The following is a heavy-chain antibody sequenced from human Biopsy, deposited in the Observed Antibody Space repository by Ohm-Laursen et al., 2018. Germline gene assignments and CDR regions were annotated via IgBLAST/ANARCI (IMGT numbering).Heavy chain of an antibody. J-gene: IGHJ6*02. CDR2: IYYSGST. CDR3: ARATNSTGWPYYYFYGMDV. Sequence: SDTLSLTCTVSGVSINGGRNYWSWIRQTPGKGLEWIGYIYYSGSTNYNPSLKSRVTISVDTSKNQFSLRLNSVTAADTAVYYCARATNSTGWPYYYFYGMDVWGQGTTVTVSS. V-gene: IGHV4-61*01. CDR1: GVSINGGRNY. D-gene: IGHD2/OR15-2a*01.